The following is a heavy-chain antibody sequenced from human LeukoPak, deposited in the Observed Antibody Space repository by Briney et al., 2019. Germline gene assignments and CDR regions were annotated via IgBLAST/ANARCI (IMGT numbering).Heavy chain of an antibody. CDR3: ASTYYDFWSGYYGYYYMDV. J-gene: IGHJ6*03. CDR2: IYTSGST. D-gene: IGHD3-3*01. V-gene: IGHV4-4*07. Sequence: SETLSLTCTVSGDSISSYYWSWIRQPAGKGLEWIGRIYTSGSTNYNPSLKSRVTMSVDTSKNQFSLKLSSVTAADTAVYYCASTYYDFWSGYYGYYYMDVWGKGTTVTVSS. CDR1: GDSISSYY.